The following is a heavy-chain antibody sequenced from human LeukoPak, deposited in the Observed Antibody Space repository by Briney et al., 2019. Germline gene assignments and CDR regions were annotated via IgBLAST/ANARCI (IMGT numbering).Heavy chain of an antibody. J-gene: IGHJ3*02. Sequence: PGGSLRPSCAASGFTVSSNYMSWVRQAPGKGLEWVSVIYSGGSTYYADSVKGRFTISRDNSKNTLYLQMNSLRAEDTAMYYCARATHWDAFDIWGQGTMVTVSS. CDR2: IYSGGST. CDR3: ARATHWDAFDI. CDR1: GFTVSSNY. V-gene: IGHV3-66*01.